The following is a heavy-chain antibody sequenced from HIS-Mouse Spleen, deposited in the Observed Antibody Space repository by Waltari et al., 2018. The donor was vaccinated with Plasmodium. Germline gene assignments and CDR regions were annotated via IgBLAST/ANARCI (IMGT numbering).Heavy chain of an antibody. CDR1: GFTFSSYS. Sequence: EVQLVESGGGLVQPGGSLRLSCAASGFTFSSYSMNWVRQAPGKGLEWVSYISSSSSTIYHAGSVKGRCTISRDNAKKSLYLQMNSLRAEDTAVYYCARVNSGSYYWFDPWGQGTLVTVSS. CDR2: ISSSSSTI. CDR3: ARVNSGSYYWFDP. J-gene: IGHJ5*02. D-gene: IGHD1-26*01. V-gene: IGHV3-48*01.